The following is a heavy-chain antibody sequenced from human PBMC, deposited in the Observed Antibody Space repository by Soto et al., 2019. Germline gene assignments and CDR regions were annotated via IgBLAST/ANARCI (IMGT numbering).Heavy chain of an antibody. D-gene: IGHD3-3*01. J-gene: IGHJ6*02. V-gene: IGHV3-30*18. Sequence: QVQLVESGGGVVQPGRSLRLSCAVSGFTFSTYGMHWVRQAPGKGLEWVAVISYDENYKYYADSVKGRFTISRDTSKKTLYLQMNSLRAEDTAVYYCAKDSDSYDFWSGSLYYYGMDVWGQGTTVTVSS. CDR3: AKDSDSYDFWSGSLYYYGMDV. CDR2: ISYDENYK. CDR1: GFTFSTYG.